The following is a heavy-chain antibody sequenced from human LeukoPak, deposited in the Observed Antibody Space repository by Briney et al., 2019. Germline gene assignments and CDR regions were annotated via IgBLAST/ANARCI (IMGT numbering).Heavy chain of an antibody. CDR3: ATVTTVGGFDY. CDR2: INPSGGST. Sequence: ASVKVSCKASGYTFTSYYMHWVRQAPGQGLEWMGIINPSGGSTSYAQKFQGRVTMTRDTSTSTVYMELSSLRSEDTAVYYCATVTTVGGFDYWGQGTLVTVSS. V-gene: IGHV1-46*01. CDR1: GYTFTSYY. D-gene: IGHD4-11*01. J-gene: IGHJ4*02.